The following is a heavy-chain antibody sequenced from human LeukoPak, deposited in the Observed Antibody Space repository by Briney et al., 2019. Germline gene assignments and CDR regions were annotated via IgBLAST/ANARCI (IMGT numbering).Heavy chain of an antibody. Sequence: ASVKVSCKASGGTFSSYAISWVRQAPGKGLEWVSAISGSGGSTYYADSVKGRFTISRDNSKNTLYLQMNSLRAEDTAVCYCAKGMAYYYYYMDVWGKGTTVTVSS. J-gene: IGHJ6*03. CDR2: ISGSGGST. CDR1: GGTFSSYA. V-gene: IGHV3-23*01. D-gene: IGHD2-8*01. CDR3: AKGMAYYYYYMDV.